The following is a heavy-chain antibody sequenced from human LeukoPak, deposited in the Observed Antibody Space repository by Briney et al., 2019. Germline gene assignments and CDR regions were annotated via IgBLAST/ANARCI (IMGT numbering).Heavy chain of an antibody. CDR1: GGSISSSNW. CDR3: ARGLPNPPPKQWLVKLYYYGMDV. CDR2: IYHSGST. V-gene: IGHV4-4*02. Sequence: SGTLSLTCAVSGGSISSSNWWSWVRQPPGKGLEWIGEIYHSGSTNYNPSLKSRVTISVDKSKNQFSLKLSSVTAADTAVYYCARGLPNPPPKQWLVKLYYYGMDVWGKGTTVTVFS. D-gene: IGHD6-19*01. J-gene: IGHJ6*04.